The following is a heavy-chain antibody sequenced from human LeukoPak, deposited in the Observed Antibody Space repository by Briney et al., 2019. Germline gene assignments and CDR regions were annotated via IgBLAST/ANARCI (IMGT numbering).Heavy chain of an antibody. Sequence: PSETLSLTCTVSGGSISSYYWSWIRQPPGKGLEWIGYIYYSGSTNYNPSLKSRVTISVDTSKNQFSLKLSSVTAADTAVYYCARDRGVVPAANPFFYYYGMDVWGKGTTVTVSS. D-gene: IGHD2-2*01. CDR2: IYYSGST. J-gene: IGHJ6*04. V-gene: IGHV4-59*01. CDR1: GGSISSYY. CDR3: ARDRGVVPAANPFFYYYGMDV.